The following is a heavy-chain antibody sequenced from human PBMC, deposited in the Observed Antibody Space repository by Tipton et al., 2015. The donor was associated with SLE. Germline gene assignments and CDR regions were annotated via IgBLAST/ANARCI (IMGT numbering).Heavy chain of an antibody. CDR3: ARGGVPPGYYYYGMDV. J-gene: IGHJ6*02. CDR1: GGSFSGYY. D-gene: IGHD3-16*01. V-gene: IGHV4-34*01. CDR2: INHSGST. Sequence: LRLSCAVYGGSFSGYYWSWIRQPPGKGLEWIGEINHSGSTNYNPSLKSRLTISVDTSKNQFSLKLSSVTAADTAVYYCARGGVPPGYYYYGMDVWGQGTTVTVSS.